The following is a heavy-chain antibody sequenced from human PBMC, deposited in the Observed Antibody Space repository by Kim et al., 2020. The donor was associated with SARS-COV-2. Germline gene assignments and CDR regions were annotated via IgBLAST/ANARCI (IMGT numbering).Heavy chain of an antibody. CDR1: GFTFSDYY. CDR3: ARIRGAAGPFYYYYYGMDV. V-gene: IGHV3-11*01. J-gene: IGHJ6*02. Sequence: GGSLRLSCAASGFTFSDYYMSWIRHAPGKGLEWVAYISSSGSTIYYADSVKGRFTISRDNAKNSLYLQMNSLRAEDTAVYYCARIRGAAGPFYYYYYGMDVCGQGTTGTVSS. D-gene: IGHD6-13*01. CDR2: ISSSGSTI.